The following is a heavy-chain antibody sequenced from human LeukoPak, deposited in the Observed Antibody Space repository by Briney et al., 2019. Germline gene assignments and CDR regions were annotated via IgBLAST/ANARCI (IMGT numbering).Heavy chain of an antibody. CDR1: GYTFTGYH. J-gene: IGHJ4*02. CDR2: INPNSGDT. Sequence: ASVKVSCKASGYTFTGYHMHWVRQAPGQGLEWMGRINPNSGDTNYAQKFQGRVTMTRDTSISTVYMELSSLRSEDTAVYYCARASRGSSSRTYFDYWGQGTLVTVSS. V-gene: IGHV1-2*06. D-gene: IGHD6-13*01. CDR3: ARASRGSSSRTYFDY.